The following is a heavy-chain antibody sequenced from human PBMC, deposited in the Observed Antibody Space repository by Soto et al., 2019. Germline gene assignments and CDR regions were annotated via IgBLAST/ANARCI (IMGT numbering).Heavy chain of an antibody. D-gene: IGHD5-18*01. CDR2: INPNSGGT. CDR1: GYTFTGYY. Sequence: GASVKVSCKASGYTFTGYYMHWVRQAPGQGLEWMGWINPNSGGTNYAQKFQGRVTMARDTSISTAHMELSRLRSDDTAVYYCAREWVLDTAMAGGYYYGMDVWGQGTTVTVSS. J-gene: IGHJ6*02. CDR3: AREWVLDTAMAGGYYYGMDV. V-gene: IGHV1-2*02.